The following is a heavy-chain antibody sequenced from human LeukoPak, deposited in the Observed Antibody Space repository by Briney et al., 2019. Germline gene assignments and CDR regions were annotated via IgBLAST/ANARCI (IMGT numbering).Heavy chain of an antibody. CDR2: IYDSDT. V-gene: IGHV5-51*01. CDR3: ARGVALDY. J-gene: IGHJ4*02. CDR1: GYRFTAFG. Sequence: GESLKISFKGSGYRFTAFGITWFGKVPGKGLEWMGSIYDSDTKYSPSFQGQVTISTDKSISTAYLQWSSLKASDTAMYYCARGVALDYWGQGTPLTVSS.